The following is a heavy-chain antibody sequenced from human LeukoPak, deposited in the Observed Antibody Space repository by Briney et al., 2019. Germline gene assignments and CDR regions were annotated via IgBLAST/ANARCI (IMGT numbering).Heavy chain of an antibody. D-gene: IGHD3-10*01. CDR1: GFSFNDYI. CDR3: TRDRGGRWFGELLGFDN. Sequence: GGSLRLSCQASGFSFNDYIMSWVRQAPGKGLEGIAFIRSSHHGATREYAASVKGRFIISRDDSKNIAYLQMDSLKTEDTGVYFCTRDRGGRWFGELLGFDNWGQGTLLTVSS. J-gene: IGHJ4*02. CDR2: IRSSHHGATR. V-gene: IGHV3-49*04.